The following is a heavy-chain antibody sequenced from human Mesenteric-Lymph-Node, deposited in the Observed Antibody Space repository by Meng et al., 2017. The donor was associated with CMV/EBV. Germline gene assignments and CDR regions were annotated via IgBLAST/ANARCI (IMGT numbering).Heavy chain of an antibody. CDR2: INIDGGTT. CDR1: GFTFRNYW. CDR3: ARVLDHFGSGSYYLFDY. J-gene: IGHJ4*02. D-gene: IGHD3-10*01. Sequence: GGSLRLSCAASGFTFRNYWMHWVRQAPGKGLVWVSRINIDGGTTNYADSVKGRFTISRDNAKNTLFLQMNSVRAEDTAVYYCARVLDHFGSGSYYLFDYWGRGTQVTVSS. V-gene: IGHV3-74*01.